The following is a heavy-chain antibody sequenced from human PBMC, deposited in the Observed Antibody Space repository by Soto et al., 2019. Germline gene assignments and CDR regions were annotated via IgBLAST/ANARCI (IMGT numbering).Heavy chain of an antibody. Sequence: QERLVQSGAEVKKPGSSVKVSCKASGVSFSTNAITWVRQAPGQGLEWMGGIIPRIGIGNYAPKFQGRVTLTADESTDTAFLEISTLTPGDTAVYYCARGPTGSGWSGEIWFDPWGQGTLVTVSS. D-gene: IGHD6-19*01. J-gene: IGHJ5*02. CDR2: IIPRIGIG. CDR1: GVSFSTNA. V-gene: IGHV1-69*01. CDR3: ARGPTGSGWSGEIWFDP.